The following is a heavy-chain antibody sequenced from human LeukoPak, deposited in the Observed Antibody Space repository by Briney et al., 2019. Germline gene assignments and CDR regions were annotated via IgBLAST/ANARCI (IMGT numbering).Heavy chain of an antibody. J-gene: IGHJ4*02. CDR1: GYTFTSYG. CDR2: ISAHNGNT. Sequence: GASVKVSCKASGYTFTSYGISWVRQAPGQGLEWMGWISAHNGNTNYAQNLQGRVTMTTDTSTSTAYMELRSLRSDDTAVYYCARTGYCSTTRCYAGEVDGYWGQGTLVTVSS. D-gene: IGHD2-2*01. V-gene: IGHV1-18*01. CDR3: ARTGYCSTTRCYAGEVDGY.